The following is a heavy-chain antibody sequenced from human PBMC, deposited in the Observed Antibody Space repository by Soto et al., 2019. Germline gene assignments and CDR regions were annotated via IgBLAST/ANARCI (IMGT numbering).Heavy chain of an antibody. CDR2: IYPDDSDT. V-gene: IGHV5-51*01. Sequence: PGESLKISCNGSGYSFTNYWIAWVRQMPGKGLEWMGIIYPDDSDTRYSPSFQGQVTISVDKSINTAYLQWNSLKASDTAIYYCSRTYYYDSSGYYQGLFDFWGQGTLVTVS. D-gene: IGHD3-22*01. CDR1: GYSFTNYW. J-gene: IGHJ4*02. CDR3: SRTYYYDSSGYYQGLFDF.